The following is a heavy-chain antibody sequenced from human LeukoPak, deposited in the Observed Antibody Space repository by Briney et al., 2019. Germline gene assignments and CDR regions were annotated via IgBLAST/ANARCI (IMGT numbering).Heavy chain of an antibody. CDR3: ARVHCSSTSCYRYYFDY. V-gene: IGHV4-4*07. CDR2: IYTSGST. Sequence: PSETLSLTCTVSGGSISANYWIWMRRPAGKGLEWIGRIYTSGSTNYNPSLKSRVTMSVDTSKNQFSLKLSSVTAADTAVYYCARVHCSSTSCYRYYFDYWGQGTLVTVSS. CDR1: GGSISANY. J-gene: IGHJ4*02. D-gene: IGHD2-2*01.